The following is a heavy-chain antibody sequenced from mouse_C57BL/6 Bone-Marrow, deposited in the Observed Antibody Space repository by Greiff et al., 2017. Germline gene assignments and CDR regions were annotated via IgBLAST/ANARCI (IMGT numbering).Heavy chain of an antibody. Sequence: QVQLKQSGAELVKPGASVKMSCKASGYTFTSYWITWVKQRPGQGLEWIGDSYPGSGSTNYNEKFKSKATLTVDTSSSTAYMQLSSLTSEDSAVYYCARVYDGDPFDYWGQGTTLTVSS. J-gene: IGHJ2*01. D-gene: IGHD2-3*01. CDR2: SYPGSGST. CDR3: ARVYDGDPFDY. V-gene: IGHV1-55*01. CDR1: GYTFTSYW.